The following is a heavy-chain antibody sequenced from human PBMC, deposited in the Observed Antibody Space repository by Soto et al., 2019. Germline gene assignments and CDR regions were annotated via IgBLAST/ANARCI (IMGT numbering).Heavy chain of an antibody. J-gene: IGHJ4*02. CDR2: ITGGNT. CDR3: AKDQERGGYDSDFDS. V-gene: IGHV3-23*01. D-gene: IGHD3-3*01. Sequence: EVQLLESGGGLIQPGGSLRLSCEASGFTFGTYGMGWVRQAPGKGLEWVSTITGGNTYYAASVRGRFTISRDNYKNTLYLQMSSLRAEDTALYYCAKDQERGGYDSDFDSWGQGTLVTVSS. CDR1: GFTFGTYG.